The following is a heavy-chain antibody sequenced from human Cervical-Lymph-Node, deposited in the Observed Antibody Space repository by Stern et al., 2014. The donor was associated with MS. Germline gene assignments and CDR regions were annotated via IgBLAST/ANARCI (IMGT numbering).Heavy chain of an antibody. J-gene: IGHJ3*02. Sequence: VQLEESGGGVVQPGRSLRLSCAASGFTFSSYGMHWVHQAPGKGLEWVAVIWYDGSNKYYADSVKGRFTISRDNSKNTLYLQMNSLRAEDTAVYYCARGLVVYDAFDIWGQGTMVTVSS. D-gene: IGHD3-22*01. CDR1: GFTFSSYG. V-gene: IGHV3-33*01. CDR2: IWYDGSNK. CDR3: ARGLVVYDAFDI.